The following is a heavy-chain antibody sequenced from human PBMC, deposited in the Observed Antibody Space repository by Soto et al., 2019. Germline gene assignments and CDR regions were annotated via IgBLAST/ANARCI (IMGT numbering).Heavy chain of an antibody. D-gene: IGHD2-15*01. CDR3: VRDERDSWRGGNCSYFAY. CDR2: INTYNIDT. J-gene: IGHJ4*01. V-gene: IGHV1-18*04. Sequence: QVHLVQSGAEVKKPGASVKVSCKASGYAFTSYGMSWVRQAPGQGLEWMGWINTYNIDTNSAPRLQGRITMTTDTSTSTAYKELRSLTSDDTAVYSCVRDERDSWRGGNCSYFAYWGHGNLVRVSP. CDR1: GYAFTSYG.